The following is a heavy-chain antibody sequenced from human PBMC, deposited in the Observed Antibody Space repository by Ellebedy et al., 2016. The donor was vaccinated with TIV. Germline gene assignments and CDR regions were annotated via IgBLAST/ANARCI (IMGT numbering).Heavy chain of an antibody. J-gene: IGHJ4*02. CDR1: GFSLSVYA. D-gene: IGHD3-10*01. V-gene: IGHV3-23*01. Sequence: GESLKISCAASGFSLSVYAMSWVRQAQGKGLEWVSSISDSGSRTDYADSVKGRFTISRDNSKKMVYLQMNSLRVEDTAVYYCAKRHYGFHAYEDITHWGQGTLVTVSS. CDR2: ISDSGSRT. CDR3: AKRHYGFHAYEDITH.